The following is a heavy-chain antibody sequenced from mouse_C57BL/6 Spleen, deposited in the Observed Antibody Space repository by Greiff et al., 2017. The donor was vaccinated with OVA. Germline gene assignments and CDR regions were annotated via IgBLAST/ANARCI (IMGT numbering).Heavy chain of an antibody. CDR2: IYPGGGYT. J-gene: IGHJ4*01. CDR1: GYTFTNYW. V-gene: IGHV1-63*01. CDR3: ARSSYYYAMDY. Sequence: QVQLQQSGAELVRPGTSVKMSCKASGYTFTNYWIGWAKQRPGHGLEWIGDIYPGGGYTNYNEKFKGKATLTADKSSSTAYMQFSSLTSDDSAIYYGARSSYYYAMDYWGQGTSVTVSS. D-gene: IGHD2-10*02.